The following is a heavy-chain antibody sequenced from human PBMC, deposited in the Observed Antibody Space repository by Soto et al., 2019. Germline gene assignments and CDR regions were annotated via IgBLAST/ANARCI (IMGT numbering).Heavy chain of an antibody. CDR3: TTGRSMIANEDLEY. Sequence: LRPCGAGSGFSVSSYSINGGRHAPGKGLEWVAAMSFDGNSKYFADSVKGRFKISGDTSKNTWSLEMESLRVEASALYHCTTGRSMIANEDLEYWGKGTQV. CDR2: MSFDGNSK. J-gene: IGHJ4*02. CDR1: GFSVSSYS. V-gene: IGHV3-30-3*01. D-gene: IGHD2-21*01.